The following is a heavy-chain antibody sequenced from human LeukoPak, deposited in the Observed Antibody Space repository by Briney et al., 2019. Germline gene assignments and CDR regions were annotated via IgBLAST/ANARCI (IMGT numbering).Heavy chain of an antibody. CDR3: ARSANAFDI. CDR1: GGSVSGYY. CDR2: ISHSGST. J-gene: IGHJ3*02. V-gene: IGHV4-34*01. Sequence: SETLSLTCAVSGGSVSGYYWSWIRQPPGKGPEWIGKISHSGSTNYNPSLKSRVTISVDTSTNQFSLNLSSVTAADTAVYYCARSANAFDIWGRGTMVTVSS.